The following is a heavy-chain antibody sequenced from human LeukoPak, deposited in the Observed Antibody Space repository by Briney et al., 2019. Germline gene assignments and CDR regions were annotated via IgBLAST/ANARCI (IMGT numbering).Heavy chain of an antibody. Sequence: SGPTLVNPTQTLTLTCTFSGFSLSTSGMCVSWIRQPPGKALEWLARIDWDDDKYYSTSLKTRLTISKDTSKNQVVLTMTNMDPVDTATYYRARTYYYDSSGYYNDYWGQGTLVTVSS. D-gene: IGHD3-22*01. J-gene: IGHJ4*02. CDR2: IDWDDDK. CDR3: ARTYYYDSSGYYNDY. V-gene: IGHV2-70*11. CDR1: GFSLSTSGMC.